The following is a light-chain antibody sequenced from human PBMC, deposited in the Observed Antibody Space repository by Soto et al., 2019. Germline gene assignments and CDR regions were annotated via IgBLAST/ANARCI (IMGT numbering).Light chain of an antibody. CDR2: DTS. CDR1: QSVNSY. Sequence: EIVLTQSPATLSLSPGERATLSRRASQSVNSYLAWYQQKCGQAPRLLIYDTSNRATGIPDRFSGSGSGTDFTLTISSLEPEDFAVYYCQQRSSWPTFGQGTRLEIK. V-gene: IGKV3-11*01. CDR3: QQRSSWPT. J-gene: IGKJ2*01.